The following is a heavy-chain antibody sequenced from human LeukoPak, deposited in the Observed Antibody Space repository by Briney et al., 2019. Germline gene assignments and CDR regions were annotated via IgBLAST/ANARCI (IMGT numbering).Heavy chain of an antibody. Sequence: SEALSLTRTDSGGSLSSYYWSWIWQPARKGLEWIGRIYTSGSTNYNPSLKSRVTMSVDTSKNQFSLKLSSVTAADTAVYYCARGPIAVDTAGFDYWGQGTLVTVSS. CDR1: GGSLSSYY. CDR3: ARGPIAVDTAGFDY. V-gene: IGHV4-4*07. D-gene: IGHD5-18*01. J-gene: IGHJ4*02. CDR2: IYTSGST.